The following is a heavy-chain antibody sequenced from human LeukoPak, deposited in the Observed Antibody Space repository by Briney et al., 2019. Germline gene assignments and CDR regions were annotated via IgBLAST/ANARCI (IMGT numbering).Heavy chain of an antibody. CDR3: AKAVGSSGYFSRDAFDI. J-gene: IGHJ3*02. V-gene: IGHV3-23*01. D-gene: IGHD3-22*01. Sequence: GGSLRLSYAPSGFTFSSYAMSWVRQAPGEGLEWVAVISGGGSGTYYADSVRGRFTISRDNSKNTVYLQMNSLRAEDTAIYYCAKAVGSSGYFSRDAFDIWGQGTMVTVSS. CDR2: ISGGGSGT. CDR1: GFTFSSYA.